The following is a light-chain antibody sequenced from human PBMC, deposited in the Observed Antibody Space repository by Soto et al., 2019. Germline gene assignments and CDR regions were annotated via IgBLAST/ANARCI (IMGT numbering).Light chain of an antibody. Sequence: DIQMTQSPSSLSASVEDRVIITCRASQSISNHLNWYQQKPGKAPRRLIYASSSLQSGVPSRFSGSGSGTEFTLTISSLQPEDFATYFCLQHSNVPWAFGQGTKVDIK. CDR2: ASS. CDR1: QSISNH. J-gene: IGKJ1*01. V-gene: IGKV1-17*01. CDR3: LQHSNVPWA.